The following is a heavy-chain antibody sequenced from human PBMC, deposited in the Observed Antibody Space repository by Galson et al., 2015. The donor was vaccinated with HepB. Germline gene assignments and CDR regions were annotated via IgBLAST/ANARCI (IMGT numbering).Heavy chain of an antibody. CDR1: GFTFSSYG. V-gene: IGHV3-33*01. Sequence: SLRLSCAASGFTFSSYGMHWVRQAPGKGLEWVAVIWYDGSNKYYADSVRGRFTISRDNSKNTLYLQMNSLRAEDTAAYYCARGGIVVVPAAMSLYMDVWGKGTTVTVSS. CDR3: ARGGIVVVPAAMSLYMDV. CDR2: IWYDGSNK. J-gene: IGHJ6*03. D-gene: IGHD2-2*01.